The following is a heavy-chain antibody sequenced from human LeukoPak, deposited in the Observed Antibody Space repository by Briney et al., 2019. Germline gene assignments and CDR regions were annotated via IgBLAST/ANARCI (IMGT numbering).Heavy chain of an antibody. V-gene: IGHV1-18*01. CDR2: ISAYNGNT. D-gene: IGHD5-24*01. CDR3: ARAQAERWLQGLFDY. CDR1: GYTFTSYG. J-gene: IGHJ4*02. Sequence: ASVKVSCKASGYTFTSYGISWVRQAPGQGLEWMGWISAYNGNTNYAQKLQGRVTMTTDTSTSTAYMELRSLRSDDTAVYYCARAQAERWLQGLFDYWGQGTLVTVSS.